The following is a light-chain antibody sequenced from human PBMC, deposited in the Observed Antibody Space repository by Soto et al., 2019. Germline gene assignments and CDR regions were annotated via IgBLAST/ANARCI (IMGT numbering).Light chain of an antibody. CDR2: GAS. J-gene: IGKJ2*01. CDR1: QSVGSY. V-gene: IGKV3-11*01. Sequence: DIVLTQSPATLSLSPGERVTLSCRASQSVGSYLAWYQQKPGQAPKLLIYGASNMATGIPARCSGSGSGTDFILTTSSLEYEDFVVYYCQHRVKRPRTFGQGTKVEIK. CDR3: QHRVKRPRT.